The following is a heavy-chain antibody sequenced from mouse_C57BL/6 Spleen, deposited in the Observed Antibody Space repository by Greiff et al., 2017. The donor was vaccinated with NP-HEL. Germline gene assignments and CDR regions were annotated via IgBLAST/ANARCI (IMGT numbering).Heavy chain of an antibody. CDR3: ARSWDGRGFDY. Sequence: VQLQESGAELVKPGASVKISCKASGYAFSSYWMNWVKQRPGKGLEWIGQIYPGDGDTNYNGKFKGKATLTADKSSSTAYMQLSSLTSEDSAVYFCARSWDGRGFDYWGQGTTLTVSS. J-gene: IGHJ2*01. D-gene: IGHD4-1*01. CDR1: GYAFSSYW. V-gene: IGHV1-80*01. CDR2: IYPGDGDT.